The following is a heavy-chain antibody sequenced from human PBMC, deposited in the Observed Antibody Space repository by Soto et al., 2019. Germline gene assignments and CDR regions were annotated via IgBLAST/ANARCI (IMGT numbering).Heavy chain of an antibody. V-gene: IGHV3-49*04. CDR1: GFTFGDYA. D-gene: IGHD3-9*01. J-gene: IGHJ6*02. CDR3: TSLSEYYDILTGYYPAGGMDV. Sequence: PGGSLRLSCTASGFTFGDYAMSWVRQAPGKGLEWVGFIRSKAYGGTTEYAASVKGRFTISRDDSKSIAYLQMNSLKTEDTAVYYCTSLSEYYDILTGYYPAGGMDVWGQGTTVTVSS. CDR2: IRSKAYGGTT.